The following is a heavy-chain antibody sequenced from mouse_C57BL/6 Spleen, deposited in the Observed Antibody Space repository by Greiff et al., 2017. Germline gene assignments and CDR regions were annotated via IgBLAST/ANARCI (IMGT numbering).Heavy chain of an antibody. V-gene: IGHV5-9-1*02. J-gene: IGHJ3*01. CDR3: TRDPLYGNYGAY. CDR1: GFTFSSYA. Sequence: EVKLVESGEGLVKPGGSLKLSCAASGFTFSSYAMSWVRQTPEKRLEWVAYISSGGDYIYYADTVKGRFTISRDNARNTLYLQMSSLKSEDTAMYYCTRDPLYGNYGAYWGQGILVTVSA. CDR2: ISSGGDYI. D-gene: IGHD2-1*01.